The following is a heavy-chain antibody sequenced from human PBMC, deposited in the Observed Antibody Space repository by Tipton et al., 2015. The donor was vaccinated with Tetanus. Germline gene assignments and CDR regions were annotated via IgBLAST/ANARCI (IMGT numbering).Heavy chain of an antibody. CDR2: ITPIFGTT. CDR3: ARGRGGAPWYPLDN. CDR1: GGTFTNYA. V-gene: IGHV1-69*01. J-gene: IGHJ4*02. Sequence: QLVQSGAEVKKPGSSVKVSCKASGGTFTNYALSWVRQAPGQGLEWVGGITPIFGTTNSAPKFQGRVTITADESTNTAYMELSSLRSEDTALYYCARGRGGAPWYPLDNWGQGTLVTVSS. D-gene: IGHD2-21*01.